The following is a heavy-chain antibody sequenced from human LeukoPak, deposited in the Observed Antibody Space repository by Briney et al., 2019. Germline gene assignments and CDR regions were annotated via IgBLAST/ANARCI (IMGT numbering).Heavy chain of an antibody. CDR1: GDCVSSNSAV. J-gene: IGHJ5*02. D-gene: IGHD1-26*01. Sequence: SQTLSLTCAISGDCVSSNSAVWNWIRQSPLRGLEWLGRTYYRSKWYNDYAVSVKSRITINPDTSKNQFSLQLNSVTPEDTAVYYCARVGPPYGSHNWFDPWGQGTLVTVSS. CDR2: TYYRSKWYN. V-gene: IGHV6-1*01. CDR3: ARVGPPYGSHNWFDP.